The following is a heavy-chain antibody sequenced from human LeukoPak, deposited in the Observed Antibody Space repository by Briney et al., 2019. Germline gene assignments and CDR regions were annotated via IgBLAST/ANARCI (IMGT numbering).Heavy chain of an antibody. V-gene: IGHV3-30*18. CDR2: ISYDGSNK. D-gene: IGHD1-26*01. Sequence: GGSLRLSCAASGFTFNNYRMHWVRQAPGKGLEWVAIISYDGSNKYYADSVKGRFTISRDNSKNTLYLQMNSLRAEDTAVYYCAKQRIVGAHPLDSWGQGTLVTVSS. CDR1: GFTFNNYR. J-gene: IGHJ4*02. CDR3: AKQRIVGAHPLDS.